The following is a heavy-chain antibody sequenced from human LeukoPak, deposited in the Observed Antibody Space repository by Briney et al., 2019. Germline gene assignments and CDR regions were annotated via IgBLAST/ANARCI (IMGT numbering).Heavy chain of an antibody. J-gene: IGHJ6*02. CDR1: GGSIRSYY. Sequence: ETLSLTCTVSGGSIRSYYWSWVRQAPGKGLEWVSAISGSGGSTYYADSVKGRFTISRDNSKNTLYLQMNSLRAEDTAVYYCAKDTAAAGRYYYYGMDVWGQGTTVTVSS. D-gene: IGHD6-13*01. V-gene: IGHV3-23*01. CDR3: AKDTAAAGRYYYYGMDV. CDR2: ISGSGGST.